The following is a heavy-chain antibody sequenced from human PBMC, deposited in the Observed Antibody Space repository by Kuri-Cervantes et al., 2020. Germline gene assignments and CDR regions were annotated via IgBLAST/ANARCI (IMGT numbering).Heavy chain of an antibody. J-gene: IGHJ4*02. CDR2: ISYTGST. V-gene: IGHV4-59*01. CDR3: ARAGKYYDFWSGYYFDY. Sequence: GSLRLSCTVSGGSISSYYWSWIQQPPGKGLEWIGYISYTGSTNYNPSLKSRVTISVDTSKNQFSLKLSSVTAADTAVYYCARAGKYYDFWSGYYFDYWGQGTLVTVSS. D-gene: IGHD3-3*01. CDR1: GGSISSYY.